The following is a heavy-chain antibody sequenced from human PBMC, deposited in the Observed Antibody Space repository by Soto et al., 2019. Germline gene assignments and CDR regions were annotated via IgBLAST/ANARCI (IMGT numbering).Heavy chain of an antibody. D-gene: IGHD1-1*01. J-gene: IGHJ6*02. CDR2: IFHTGST. CDR1: GGSISSSNW. Sequence: SETLSLTCAVSGGSISSSNWWNWVRQPPGKGLEWIGKIFHTGSTNYNPSLESRVTISVDKSKNQFSLKLKSVTAGDTAVYYCARDRKWIQLDYYYGMDVWGQGTTVTVSS. V-gene: IGHV4-4*02. CDR3: ARDRKWIQLDYYYGMDV.